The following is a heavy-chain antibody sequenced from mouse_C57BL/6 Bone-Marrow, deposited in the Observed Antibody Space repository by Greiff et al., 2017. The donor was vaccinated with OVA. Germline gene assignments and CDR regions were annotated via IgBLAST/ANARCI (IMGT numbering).Heavy chain of an antibody. CDR2: INPNNGGT. CDR3: ARRSIYDGYFFDD. J-gene: IGHJ2*01. Sequence: VQLQQSGPELVKPGASVKISCKASGYTFTDYYMNWVKQSHGKSLEWIGDINPNNGGTSYNQKFKGKATLTVDKSSSTAYMELRSLTSEDSAVYYCARRSIYDGYFFDDWGQGTTLTVSS. V-gene: IGHV1-26*01. CDR1: GYTFTDYY. D-gene: IGHD2-3*01.